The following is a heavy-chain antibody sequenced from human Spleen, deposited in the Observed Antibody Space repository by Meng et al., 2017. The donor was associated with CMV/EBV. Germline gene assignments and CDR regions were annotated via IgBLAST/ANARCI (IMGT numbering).Heavy chain of an antibody. Sequence: GSLRLSCVVYGGSFSGYYWSWIRQPPGKGLEWIGEINHSGSTNYNPSLKSRVTISVDTSKNQFSLKLSSVTAADTAVYYCARAYYGSGSYYRSYYYYYGMDVWGQGTTVTVSS. D-gene: IGHD3-10*01. CDR1: GGSFSGYY. J-gene: IGHJ6*02. CDR3: ARAYYGSGSYYRSYYYYYGMDV. CDR2: INHSGST. V-gene: IGHV4-34*01.